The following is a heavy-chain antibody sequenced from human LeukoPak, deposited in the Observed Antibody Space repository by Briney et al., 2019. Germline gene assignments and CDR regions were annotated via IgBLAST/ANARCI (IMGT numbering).Heavy chain of an antibody. D-gene: IGHD1-1*01. CDR3: ARDLQLEPMDDYYMDV. CDR2: MNPNSGNT. J-gene: IGHJ6*03. Sequence: ASVKVSCKASGYTFTSYDINWVRQATGQGLEWMGWMNPNSGNTGYAQKFQGRVTITRNTSISTAYMELSSLRSEDTAVYYCARDLQLEPMDDYYMDVWGKGTTVTVSS. V-gene: IGHV1-8*03. CDR1: GYTFTSYD.